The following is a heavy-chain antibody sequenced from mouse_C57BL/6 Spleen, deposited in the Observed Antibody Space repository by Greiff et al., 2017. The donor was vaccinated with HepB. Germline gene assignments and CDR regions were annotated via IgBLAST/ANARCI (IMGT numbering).Heavy chain of an antibody. Sequence: VQLQQSGPELVKPGASVKISCKASGYTFTDYYMNWVKQSHGKSLEWIGDINPNNGGTSYNQKFKGKATLTVDKSSSTAYMELRSLTSEDSAVYYCARGAYLLWQKGGFAYWGQGTLVTVSA. V-gene: IGHV1-26*01. CDR3: ARGAYLLWQKGGFAY. D-gene: IGHD2-1*01. CDR2: INPNNGGT. CDR1: GYTFTDYY. J-gene: IGHJ3*01.